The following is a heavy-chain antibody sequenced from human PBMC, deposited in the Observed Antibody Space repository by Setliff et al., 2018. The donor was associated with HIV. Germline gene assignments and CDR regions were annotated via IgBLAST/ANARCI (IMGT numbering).Heavy chain of an antibody. CDR3: ARARLLGGFLS. CDR2: FYYGGST. J-gene: IGHJ5*02. D-gene: IGHD7-27*01. V-gene: IGHV4-59*01. CDR1: GDSIGTYY. Sequence: PSETLSLTCSVSGDSIGTYYWNWIRQTPGKRLEWIGFFYYGGSTDYNPALKNRVAISVDTSRNRVSLKTTSVTAADTAVYYCARARLLGGFLSWGRGALVTVSS.